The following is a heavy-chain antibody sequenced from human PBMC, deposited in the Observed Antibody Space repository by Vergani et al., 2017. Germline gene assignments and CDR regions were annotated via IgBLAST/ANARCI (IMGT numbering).Heavy chain of an antibody. J-gene: IGHJ3*01. CDR2: INNNGGST. V-gene: IGHV3-23*01. CDR3: AKVCGSTSCPYGGGAFDV. Sequence: QLLESGGGLIQPGGSLRLSCAASGFTFNSYAMTWFRQAPGKGLELVSGINNNGGSTYYADSVKGRFTISRDNSKNTLYLQMTDLRAEDTATYYGAKVCGSTSCPYGGGAFDVWGHGTMVTVSS. D-gene: IGHD2-2*01. CDR1: GFTFNSYA.